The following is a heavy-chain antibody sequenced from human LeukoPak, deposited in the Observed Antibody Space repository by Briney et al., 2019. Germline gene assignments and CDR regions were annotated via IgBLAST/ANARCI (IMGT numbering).Heavy chain of an antibody. CDR2: IYYSGST. CDR1: GGSFSGYY. Sequence: SETLSLTCAVYGGSFSGYYWSWIRQPPGKGLEWIGYIYYSGSTNYNPSLKSRVTISVDTSKNQFSLKLSSVTAADTAVYYCASGGDSYEIEYFQHWGQGTLVTVSS. V-gene: IGHV4-59*08. D-gene: IGHD5-18*01. CDR3: ASGGDSYEIEYFQH. J-gene: IGHJ1*01.